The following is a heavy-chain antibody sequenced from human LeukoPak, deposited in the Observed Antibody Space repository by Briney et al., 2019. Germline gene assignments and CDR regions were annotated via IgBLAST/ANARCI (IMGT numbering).Heavy chain of an antibody. CDR1: GGSISSYY. CDR3: ATVAVIRGVTYFDY. V-gene: IGHV4-59*01. D-gene: IGHD3-10*01. J-gene: IGHJ4*02. CDR2: LFYSGST. Sequence: PSETLSLTCTVAGGSISSYYWSWIRQPPGKGLEWIAYLFYSGSTDYNPSLESRVTISVDTSKNQFSLKLRSVTAADTAVYYCATVAVIRGVTYFDYWGQGTLVTVSS.